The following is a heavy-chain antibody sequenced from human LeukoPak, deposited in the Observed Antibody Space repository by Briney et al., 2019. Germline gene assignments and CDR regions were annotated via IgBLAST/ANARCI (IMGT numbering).Heavy chain of an antibody. V-gene: IGHV3-74*01. D-gene: IGHD3-3*01. CDR2: INSDGSST. J-gene: IGHJ3*02. Sequence: PGGSLRLSCAASGFTFSSYWMHWVRQAPGKGLVWVSLINSDGSSTIYADSVKGRFTISRDNVKNTLYLQMNSLRAEDTAVYYCARGLTIFGVVNDAFDIWGRGTMVTVSS. CDR1: GFTFSSYW. CDR3: ARGLTIFGVVNDAFDI.